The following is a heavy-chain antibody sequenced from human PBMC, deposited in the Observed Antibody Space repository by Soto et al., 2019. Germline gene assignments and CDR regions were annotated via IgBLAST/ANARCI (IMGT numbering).Heavy chain of an antibody. CDR3: GGGDY. CDR1: GFTFSTYW. V-gene: IGHV3-7*01. D-gene: IGHD3-16*01. CDR2: IKHDGTQK. J-gene: IGHJ4*02. Sequence: EVQMVESGGDLVQPGGSLRLSCAASGFTFSTYWMNWVGQAPGKGLEWVANIKHDGTQKYYMDSVKGRFTISRDNAKNSLYLQISSLRVEDTAVYYCGGGDYWGQGTLVTVSS.